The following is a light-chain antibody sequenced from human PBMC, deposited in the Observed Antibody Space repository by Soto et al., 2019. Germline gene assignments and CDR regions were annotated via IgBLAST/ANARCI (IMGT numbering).Light chain of an antibody. V-gene: IGKV4-1*01. J-gene: IGKJ1*01. CDR1: QSLLSRCNNDNR. CDR3: VQHPTFPKT. Sequence: DIVVTQSPDSLAVSLGERATITCKTSQSLLSRCNNDNRLAWPQLRPVQPPKTLIYWASTRAPGVPDRFSGSGSGTEITLTLSGLQAEDVSIYYSVQHPTFPKTFGQGTRVAIK. CDR2: WAS.